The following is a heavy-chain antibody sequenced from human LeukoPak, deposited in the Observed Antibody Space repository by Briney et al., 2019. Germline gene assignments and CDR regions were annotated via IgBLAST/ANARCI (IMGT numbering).Heavy chain of an antibody. D-gene: IGHD3-10*01. Sequence: GWSLRLSCAASVVTLSSIYMGWVREAPGKGLDWVSVIYPDGGTYSTESVQGRFTISRDSSENSLFLQVNSLRAEDTAVYYCATLKGWYGEGCFDCWGQGTLVRVFS. J-gene: IGHJ4*02. CDR2: IYPDGGT. V-gene: IGHV3-53*01. CDR1: VVTLSSIY. CDR3: ATLKGWYGEGCFDC.